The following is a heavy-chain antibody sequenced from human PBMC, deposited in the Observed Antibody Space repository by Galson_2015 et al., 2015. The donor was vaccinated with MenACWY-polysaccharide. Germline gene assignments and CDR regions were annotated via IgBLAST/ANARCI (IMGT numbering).Heavy chain of an antibody. V-gene: IGHV3-33*01. Sequence: SLRLSCAASGFTFSSYGMHWVRQAPGKGLEWVAVIWYDGSNKYYADSVKGRFTISRDNSKNTLYLQMNSLRAEDTAVYYCARASPPYYDFWSGYYYFDYWAQGTLVTVSS. D-gene: IGHD3-3*01. CDR3: ARASPPYYDFWSGYYYFDY. CDR2: IWYDGSNK. J-gene: IGHJ4*02. CDR1: GFTFSSYG.